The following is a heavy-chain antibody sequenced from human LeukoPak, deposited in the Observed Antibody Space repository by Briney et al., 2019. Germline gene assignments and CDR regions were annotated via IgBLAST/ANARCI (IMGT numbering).Heavy chain of an antibody. CDR3: ARHSWPSGGSLRVHGYYYGMDV. V-gene: IGHV4-59*08. CDR1: GGSISSYY. J-gene: IGHJ6*02. D-gene: IGHD2-15*01. Sequence: SETLSLTCTVSGGSISSYYWSWIRQPPGKGLEWIGYIYYSGSTNYNPSLKSRVTISVDTSKNQFSLKLSSVTAADTAVYYCARHSWPSGGSLRVHGYYYGMDVWGQGTTATVSS. CDR2: IYYSGST.